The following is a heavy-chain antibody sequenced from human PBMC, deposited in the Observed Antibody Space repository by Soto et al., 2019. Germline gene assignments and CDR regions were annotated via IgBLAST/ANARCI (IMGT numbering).Heavy chain of an antibody. D-gene: IGHD3-10*01. CDR3: AGGGVRGVITRTRDYYGMDV. Sequence: GESLKISCKGSGYNFTSYWIGWVRQMHGKGLECMGIIYPGDSDTRYSPSFQGQVTISADKFISTAYLQWSSLKASDTAMYYCAGGGVRGVITRTRDYYGMDVWGQGTTVTVS. V-gene: IGHV5-51*01. CDR2: IYPGDSDT. J-gene: IGHJ6*02. CDR1: GYNFTSYW.